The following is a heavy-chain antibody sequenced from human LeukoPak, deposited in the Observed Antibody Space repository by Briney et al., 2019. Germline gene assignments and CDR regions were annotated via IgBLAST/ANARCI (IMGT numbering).Heavy chain of an antibody. V-gene: IGHV1-2*02. CDR2: INPNSGGT. Sequence: ASVKVSCRASGYTFTAYYIHWVRQAPGQGLEWMGWINPNSGGTNYAQKFQGRVTMTGDTSISTAYMELSRLRSDDTAVYYCAYDPGMADVLDDWGQGTLVTVSS. D-gene: IGHD6-13*01. J-gene: IGHJ4*02. CDR1: GYTFTAYY. CDR3: AYDPGMADVLDD.